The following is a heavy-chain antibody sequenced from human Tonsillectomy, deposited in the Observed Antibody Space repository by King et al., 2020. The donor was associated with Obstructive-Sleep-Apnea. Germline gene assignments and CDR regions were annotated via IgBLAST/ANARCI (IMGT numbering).Heavy chain of an antibody. Sequence: VQLVESGGGLVQPGGSLRISCAASGFTFSSYAISWVRHAPGKGLEWGSAIIGSGGSTYYADYVKGRFTIYRDNSKNTLYLQMNSLKAEDTAVYYCAKVDTAMVVYYYYGMDVWGQGTTVTVSS. D-gene: IGHD5-18*01. V-gene: IGHV3-23*04. CDR3: AKVDTAMVVYYYYGMDV. J-gene: IGHJ6*02. CDR1: GFTFSSYA. CDR2: IIGSGGST.